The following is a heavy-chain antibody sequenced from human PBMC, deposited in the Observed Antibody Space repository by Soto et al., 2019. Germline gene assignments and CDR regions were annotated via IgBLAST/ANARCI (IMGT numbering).Heavy chain of an antibody. CDR3: ATGEWEHGDYAGVY. D-gene: IGHD4-17*01. Sequence: ASVKVSCKVSGYTLTELSMHWVRQAPGKGLEWMGGFDPEDGETIYAQKFQGRVTMTEDTSTDTAYMELSSLRSEDTAVYYCATGEWEHGDYAGVYWGQGTLVTISS. CDR2: FDPEDGET. CDR1: GYTLTELS. V-gene: IGHV1-24*01. J-gene: IGHJ4*02.